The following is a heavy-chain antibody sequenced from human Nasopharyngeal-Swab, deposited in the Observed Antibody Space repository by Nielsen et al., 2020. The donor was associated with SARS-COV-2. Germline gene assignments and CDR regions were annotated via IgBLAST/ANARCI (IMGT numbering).Heavy chain of an antibody. D-gene: IGHD3-3*01. CDR2: INSDGSST. CDR3: ARGYYDFWSGYAGFDP. V-gene: IGHV3-74*01. CDR1: GFTFSSYW. Sequence: GESLKISCAASGFTFSSYWMHWVRQAPGKGLVWVSRINSDGSSTSYADSVKGRFTISRDNAKNTLYLQMNSLRAEDTAVYCCARGYYDFWSGYAGFDPWGQGTLVTVSS. J-gene: IGHJ5*02.